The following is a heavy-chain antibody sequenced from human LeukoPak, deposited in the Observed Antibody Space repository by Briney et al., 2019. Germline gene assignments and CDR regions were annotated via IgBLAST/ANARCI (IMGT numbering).Heavy chain of an antibody. Sequence: SETLSLTCTVSGGSTNNGNSYWSWIRQPPGKGLEWIGYIYYTGDTSYNPSLQSRVTISIDTSKNQFSLKLSSVTAADTAVYYCARYSSSRFDYWGQGTLVTVSS. D-gene: IGHD6-13*01. CDR1: GGSTNNGNSY. V-gene: IGHV4-30-4*08. CDR3: ARYSSSRFDY. CDR2: IYYTGDT. J-gene: IGHJ4*02.